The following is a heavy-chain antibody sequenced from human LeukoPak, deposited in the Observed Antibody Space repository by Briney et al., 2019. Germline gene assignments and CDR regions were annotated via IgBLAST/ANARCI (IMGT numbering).Heavy chain of an antibody. CDR1: GFTFTAHH. J-gene: IGHJ5*02. CDR2: INPNSGGT. D-gene: IGHD5-18*01. Sequence: ASVKVSCKASGFTFTAHHMHWVRQAPGQGLEWMGWINPNSGGTNYAQKFQGRVTMTTDTSTSTAYMELRSLRSDDTAVYYCARDLKYSYGKNWFDPWGQGTLVTVSS. V-gene: IGHV1-2*02. CDR3: ARDLKYSYGKNWFDP.